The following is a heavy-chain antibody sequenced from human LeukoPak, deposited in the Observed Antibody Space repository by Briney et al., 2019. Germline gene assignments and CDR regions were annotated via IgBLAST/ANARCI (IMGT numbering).Heavy chain of an antibody. D-gene: IGHD3-16*01. J-gene: IGHJ4*02. CDR1: GGSFSGYY. Sequence: PSETLSLTCAVYGGSFSGYYWSWIRQPPGKGLEWIGEINHSGSTNYNPSLKRRVSISVDTSKNQFSLKLSPVTDAATAVYYCARLWGGYFDYWGQGTLVTVSS. CDR3: ARLWGGYFDY. V-gene: IGHV4-34*01. CDR2: INHSGST.